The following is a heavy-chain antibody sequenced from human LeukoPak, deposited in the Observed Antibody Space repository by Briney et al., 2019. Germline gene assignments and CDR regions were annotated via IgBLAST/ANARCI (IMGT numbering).Heavy chain of an antibody. D-gene: IGHD6-13*01. V-gene: IGHV3-21*01. Sequence: GGSLRLSCAASGFTFSSYRMNWVRQAPGKGLDWVSSISSSHNNIYYADSVKGRFSISRDNAKNSLFLQMNSLRAEDTAVYYCARDMAAAGGIDPWGQGTLVTVSS. J-gene: IGHJ5*02. CDR2: ISSSHNNI. CDR1: GFTFSSYR. CDR3: ARDMAAAGGIDP.